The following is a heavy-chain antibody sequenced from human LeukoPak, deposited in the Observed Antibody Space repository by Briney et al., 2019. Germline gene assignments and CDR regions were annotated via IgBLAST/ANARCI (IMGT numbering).Heavy chain of an antibody. D-gene: IGHD3-9*01. CDR2: INHSGST. J-gene: IGHJ4*02. CDR1: GGSFSGYY. V-gene: IGHV4-34*01. CDR3: ARLNYDILTGYYMVFDY. Sequence: PSETLSLTCAVYGGSFSGYYWSWIRQPPGKGLEWIGEINHSGSTNCNPSLKSRVTISVDTSKNQFSLKLSSVTAADTAVYYCARLNYDILTGYYMVFDYWGQGTLVTVSS.